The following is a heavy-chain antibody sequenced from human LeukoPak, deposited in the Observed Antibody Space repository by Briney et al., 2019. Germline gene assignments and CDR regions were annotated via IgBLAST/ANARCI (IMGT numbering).Heavy chain of an antibody. Sequence: GGSLRLSCAASGFTFSSYAMSWVRQAPGRGLEWVSGISGSVGNTYYADSVKGRFTISRDNSKNTLYLQMNSLRAEDTAVYYCAKDLAQQWLVLGSGWFDPWGQGTLVTVSS. CDR2: ISGSVGNT. D-gene: IGHD6-19*01. CDR1: GFTFSSYA. CDR3: AKDLAQQWLVLGSGWFDP. J-gene: IGHJ5*02. V-gene: IGHV3-23*01.